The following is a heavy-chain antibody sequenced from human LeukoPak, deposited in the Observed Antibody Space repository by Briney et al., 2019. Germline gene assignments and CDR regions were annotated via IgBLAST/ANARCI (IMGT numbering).Heavy chain of an antibody. CDR2: IWYDGSNK. D-gene: IGHD6-13*01. V-gene: IGHV3-33*08. J-gene: IGHJ5*02. Sequence: PGRSLRLSCAASGFTFSSYAMHWVRQAPGKGLEWVAVIWYDGSNKYYADSVKGRFTISRDNSKNTLYLQMNSLRAEDTAVYYCARAATRVFLRGFDPWGQGTLVTVSS. CDR3: ARAATRVFLRGFDP. CDR1: GFTFSSYA.